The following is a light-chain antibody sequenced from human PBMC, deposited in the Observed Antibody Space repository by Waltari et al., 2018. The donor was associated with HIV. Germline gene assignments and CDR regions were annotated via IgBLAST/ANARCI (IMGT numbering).Light chain of an antibody. CDR1: KLGDKY. J-gene: IGLJ2*01. V-gene: IGLV3-1*01. CDR3: QAWDSSTAVV. CDR2: QDS. Sequence: SYELTQPPSVSVSPGQPASITCSGDKLGDKYACWYQQKPGQSPVLVIYQDSKRPSGIPERFPGANAGNTATLTCSGTQAMDEADYYCQAWDSSTAVVFGGGTKLTVL.